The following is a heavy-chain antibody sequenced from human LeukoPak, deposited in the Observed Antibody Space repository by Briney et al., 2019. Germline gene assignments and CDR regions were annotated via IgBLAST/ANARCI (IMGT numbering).Heavy chain of an antibody. J-gene: IGHJ6*02. CDR1: GYTFTSYA. V-gene: IGHV1-69*13. Sequence: ASVKVSCKASGYTFTSYAMHWVRQAPGQGLEWMGGIIPIFGTANYAQKFQGRVTITADESTSTAYMELSSLRSEDTAVYYCARDPYGMDVWGQGTTVTVSS. CDR2: IIPIFGTA. CDR3: ARDPYGMDV.